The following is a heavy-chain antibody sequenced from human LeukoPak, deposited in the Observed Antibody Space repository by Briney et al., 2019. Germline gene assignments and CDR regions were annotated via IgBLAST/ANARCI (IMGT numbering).Heavy chain of an antibody. CDR1: GGSINSYY. J-gene: IGHJ4*02. Sequence: SETLSLTCTVSGGSINSYYWNWIRQPPGKGLEWIGYIYYTGSTNYNPSLKSRLTISVDTSKNQFSLKLSSVTAADTAVYYCARGSSGYEVDYWGQGTLVTVSS. D-gene: IGHD5-12*01. CDR2: IYYTGST. CDR3: ARGSSGYEVDY. V-gene: IGHV4-59*01.